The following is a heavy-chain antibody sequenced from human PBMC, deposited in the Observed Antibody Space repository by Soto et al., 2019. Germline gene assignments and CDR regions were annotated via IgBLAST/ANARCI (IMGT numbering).Heavy chain of an antibody. V-gene: IGHV1-18*01. J-gene: IGHJ3*02. Sequence: QVQLVQSGAEVKKPGASVKVSCKASGYTFTSYGISWVRQAPGQGLEWMGWISAYNGNTNYAQKLQGRVTMTTDTATSTAYRELRSLRSDDTAVYYCARDGRIAVAGHAAVDAFDIWGQGTMVTVSS. CDR2: ISAYNGNT. CDR1: GYTFTSYG. D-gene: IGHD6-19*01. CDR3: ARDGRIAVAGHAAVDAFDI.